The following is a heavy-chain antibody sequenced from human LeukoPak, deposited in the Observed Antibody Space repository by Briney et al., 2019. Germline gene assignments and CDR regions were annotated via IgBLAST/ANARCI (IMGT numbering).Heavy chain of an antibody. Sequence: ASLKVSCKASGYTFTGYYMHWVRQAPGQGLEWMGWINPNSGGTNYAQKFQGRVTMTRDTSISTAYMELSRLRSDDTAGYYCAREYCTNGVCYRAWFDPWGQGTLVTVSS. J-gene: IGHJ5*02. D-gene: IGHD2-8*01. V-gene: IGHV1-2*02. CDR2: INPNSGGT. CDR3: AREYCTNGVCYRAWFDP. CDR1: GYTFTGYY.